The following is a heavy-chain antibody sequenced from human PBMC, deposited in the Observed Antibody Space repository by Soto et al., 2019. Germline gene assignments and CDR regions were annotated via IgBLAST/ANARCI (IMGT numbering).Heavy chain of an antibody. D-gene: IGHD1-20*01. Sequence: EVQLLESGGGVVQPGGSLSFSCAASGLTFRNFAMSWVRQAPGKGLEWVSSISGSGDSTSYADSVMGRFTISRDNSKNTLFLQMISLRAEDTAIYYCANERYNWNTGCLDSWGQGTLVTVSS. V-gene: IGHV3-23*01. CDR1: GLTFRNFA. J-gene: IGHJ4*02. CDR2: ISGSGDST. CDR3: ANERYNWNTGCLDS.